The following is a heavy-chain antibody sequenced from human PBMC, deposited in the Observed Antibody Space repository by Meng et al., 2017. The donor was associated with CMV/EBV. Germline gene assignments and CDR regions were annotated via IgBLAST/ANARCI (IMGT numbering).Heavy chain of an antibody. CDR3: ARGLWFGELSPFDY. CDR1: GGSFSGYY. Sequence: QVQLLQWGEGLLQPSEYLAPPCAVYGGSFSGYYWSWIRQPPGKGLEWIGEINHSGSTNYNPSLKSRVTISVDTSKNQFSLKLSSVTAADTAVYYCARGLWFGELSPFDYWGQGTLVTVSS. CDR2: INHSGST. J-gene: IGHJ4*02. V-gene: IGHV4-34*01. D-gene: IGHD3-10*01.